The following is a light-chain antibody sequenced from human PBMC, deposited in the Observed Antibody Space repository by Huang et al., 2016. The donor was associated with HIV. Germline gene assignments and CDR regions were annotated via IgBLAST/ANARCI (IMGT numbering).Light chain of an antibody. J-gene: IGKJ3*01. CDR1: PSVTGN. Sequence: EIVMTQSPATLSVSPGERAPLSCRASPSVTGNLAWYQHKPGQPPRLLIYGASTRAAGAAARFNASGSGTEFTLTINSLQSEDFAVYYCQQYNKWPRTFGPGTKVDVK. V-gene: IGKV3-15*01. CDR3: QQYNKWPRT. CDR2: GAS.